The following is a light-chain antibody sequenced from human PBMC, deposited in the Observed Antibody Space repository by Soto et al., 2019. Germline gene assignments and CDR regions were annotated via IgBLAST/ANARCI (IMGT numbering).Light chain of an antibody. V-gene: IGKV3-15*01. CDR2: GAF. J-gene: IGKJ1*01. CDR1: QSVSSN. Sequence: EIVMTQSQVTLSVSPGERATLSCRASQSVSSNLAWYQQKPGQAPSLLIYGAFTRATGIPARFSGTGSGTEFTLTISSLQSEDFALYYCQQYNDWPLTFGKGTKVDIK. CDR3: QQYNDWPLT.